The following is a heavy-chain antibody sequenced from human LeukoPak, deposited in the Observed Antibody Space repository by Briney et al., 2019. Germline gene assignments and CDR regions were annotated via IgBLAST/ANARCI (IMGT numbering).Heavy chain of an antibody. CDR2: IYYSGST. D-gene: IGHD3-22*01. J-gene: IGHJ3*02. V-gene: IGHV4-59*01. Sequence: SETLSLTCNVSGGSIRGYYWSWIRQPPGKGLEWIGYIYYSGSTNYNPSLKSRVTISVDTSKNHFSLKLSSVTAADTAVYYCARDVYYYDSSHSRAFDIWGQGTMVTVSS. CDR1: GGSIRGYY. CDR3: ARDVYYYDSSHSRAFDI.